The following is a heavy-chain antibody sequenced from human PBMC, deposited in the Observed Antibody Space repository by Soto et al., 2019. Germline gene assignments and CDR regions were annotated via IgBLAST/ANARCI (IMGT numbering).Heavy chain of an antibody. D-gene: IGHD6-19*01. CDR2: INSGSNLI. V-gene: IGHV3-48*01. Sequence: PGGSLRLSCAASGFSFSSYAMKWVRQAPGKGLEWVSHINSGSNLIYYADSVKGRFTISRDNAKNSVYLQMNSLRAEDTAVYYCVKPRGTAVADYFDYWGQGTLVTVSS. CDR1: GFSFSSYA. J-gene: IGHJ4*02. CDR3: VKPRGTAVADYFDY.